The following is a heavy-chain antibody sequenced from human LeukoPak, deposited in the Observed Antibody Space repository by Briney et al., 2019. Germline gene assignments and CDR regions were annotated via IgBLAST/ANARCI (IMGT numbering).Heavy chain of an antibody. Sequence: GGSLRLSCAASGFTFSSYAMSWVRQAPGKGLEWVSAITGSGGNTYYADSVKGRFTISRDNSKNTLYLQMNSLRAEDTAVYYCALYSSSWYYFDYWGQGTLVTVSS. CDR1: GFTFSSYA. V-gene: IGHV3-23*01. CDR2: ITGSGGNT. CDR3: ALYSSSWYYFDY. D-gene: IGHD6-13*01. J-gene: IGHJ4*02.